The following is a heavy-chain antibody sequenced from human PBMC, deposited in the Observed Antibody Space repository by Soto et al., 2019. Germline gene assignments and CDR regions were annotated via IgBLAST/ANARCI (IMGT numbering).Heavy chain of an antibody. CDR3: AREASRGFFAMFAFDI. CDR1: GFTVSSNY. D-gene: IGHD3-10*02. J-gene: IGHJ3*02. CDR2: IYSGGST. Sequence: PGGSLRLSCAASGFTVSSNYMSWVRQAPGKELEWVSVIYSGGSTYYADSVKGRFTISRDNSKNTLYLQMISLTAEDTAVYFCAREASRGFFAMFAFDIWGQGTMVTVSS. V-gene: IGHV3-66*01.